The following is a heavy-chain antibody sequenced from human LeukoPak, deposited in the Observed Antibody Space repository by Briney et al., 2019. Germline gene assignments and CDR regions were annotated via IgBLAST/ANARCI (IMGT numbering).Heavy chain of an antibody. D-gene: IGHD4-17*01. CDR1: GFTFDDYG. CDR2: INWNGGST. Sequence: PGGSLRLSCAASGFTFDDYGMSWVRQAPGKGLEWVSGINWNGGSTGYADSVEGRFTISRDNAKNSLYLQMNSLRAEDTALYYCARDNYGDYVDWFDPWGQGTLVTVSS. CDR3: ARDNYGDYVDWFDP. J-gene: IGHJ5*02. V-gene: IGHV3-20*04.